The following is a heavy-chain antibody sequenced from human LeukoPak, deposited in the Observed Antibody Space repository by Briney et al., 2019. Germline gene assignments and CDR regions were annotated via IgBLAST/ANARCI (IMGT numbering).Heavy chain of an antibody. CDR1: GFTFSSYG. Sequence: PGRSLRLSCAASGFTFSSYGMHWVRQAPGKGLEWVGRIKSKVDGGTRDYAAPVKGRFTISRDDSENKLFLQMNSLEIGDTAVYYCAVERGGCSAVTCYAFNHWGQGTLVTVSS. CDR3: AVERGGCSAVTCYAFNH. V-gene: IGHV3-15*01. D-gene: IGHD2-15*01. J-gene: IGHJ4*02. CDR2: IKSKVDGGTR.